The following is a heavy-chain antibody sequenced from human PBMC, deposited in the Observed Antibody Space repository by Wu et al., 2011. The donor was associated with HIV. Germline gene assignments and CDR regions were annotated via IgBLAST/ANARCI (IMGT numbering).Heavy chain of an antibody. D-gene: IGHD3-10*01. J-gene: IGHJ4*02. V-gene: IGHV1-69*08. CDR2: IILDLDAT. Sequence: QVQLVQSGDEVKKPGASVKVSCKASGKGFPTSIVTWVRQARGQGLEWMGRIILDLDATNYAQKFQGRVTITAHKPINTVYIEMRNLRSEDTAMYYCAGDGSGSHMYWGQGTLVTVS. CDR3: AGDGSGSHMY. CDR1: GKGFPTSI.